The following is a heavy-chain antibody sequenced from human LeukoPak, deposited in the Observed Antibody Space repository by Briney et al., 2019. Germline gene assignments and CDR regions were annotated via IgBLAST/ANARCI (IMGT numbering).Heavy chain of an antibody. CDR1: GYSISSGYY. D-gene: IGHD5-18*01. V-gene: IGHV4-38-2*02. CDR3: ARTTEGGYSYGYFYYYYMDV. Sequence: SETLSLTCTVSGYSISSGYYWGWIRQPPGKGLEWIGSLYDSGNTYYNPSLKSRVTISVDTSKNQFSLKLSSVTAADTAVYYCARTTEGGYSYGYFYYYYMDVWGKGTTVTISS. J-gene: IGHJ6*03. CDR2: LYDSGNT.